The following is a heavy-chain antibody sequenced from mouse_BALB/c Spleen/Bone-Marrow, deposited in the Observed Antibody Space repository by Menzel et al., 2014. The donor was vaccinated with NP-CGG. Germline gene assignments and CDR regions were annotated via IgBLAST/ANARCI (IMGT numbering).Heavy chain of an antibody. CDR2: SRNKAKHYTT. Sequence: EVKVVESGGGLVQPGDSLRLSCATSGFTFSDFYMEWVRQPPGKRLEWITASRNKAKHYTTEYSASVKGRFIVSRDTSQSILYLQMNALRAEDTAIYYCARDVGYGNYFVYWGHATLVTVSA. V-gene: IGHV7-1*02. D-gene: IGHD2-10*02. CDR3: ARDVGYGNYFVY. J-gene: IGHJ3*01. CDR1: GFTFSDFY.